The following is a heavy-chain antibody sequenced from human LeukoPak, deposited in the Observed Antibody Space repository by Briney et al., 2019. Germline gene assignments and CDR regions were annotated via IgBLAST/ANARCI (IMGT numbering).Heavy chain of an antibody. V-gene: IGHV3-72*01. CDR1: GFTLSDHY. D-gene: IGHD5/OR15-5a*01. Sequence: GGSLRLSFTASGFTLSDHYTDWVRQAPGKGREWVARSSNKVHSYNTAYAASVKGTFSISRDVSMSSLYLPMYSLKTPDTTTYYCVSKITPAYYWGRGTLVSVSS. CDR2: SSNKVHSYNT. J-gene: IGHJ4*02. CDR3: VSKITPAYY.